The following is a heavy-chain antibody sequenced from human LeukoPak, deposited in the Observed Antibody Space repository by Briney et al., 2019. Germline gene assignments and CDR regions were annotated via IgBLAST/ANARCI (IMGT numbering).Heavy chain of an antibody. D-gene: IGHD3-10*02. V-gene: IGHV4-38-2*02. CDR1: GGSISSYY. CDR2: IYHSGST. J-gene: IGHJ5*02. CDR3: ARVDVRGVIPDWFDP. Sequence: SETLSLTCTVSGGSISSYYWGWIRQPPGKGLEWIGSIYHSGSTYYNPSLKSRVTISVDTSKNQFSLKLSSVTAADTAVYYCARVDVRGVIPDWFDPWGQGTLVTVSS.